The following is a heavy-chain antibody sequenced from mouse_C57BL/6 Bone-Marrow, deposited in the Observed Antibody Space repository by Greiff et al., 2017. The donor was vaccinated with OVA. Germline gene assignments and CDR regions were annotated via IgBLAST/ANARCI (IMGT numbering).Heavy chain of an antibody. Sequence: EVKLVESGPGLVKPSQSLSLTCSVTGYSITSGYYWNWIRQFPGNKLEWMGYISYDGSNNYNPSLKNRISITRYTSKNQFFLKLNSVTTEDTATYYWARGYYSNYRYFDVWGTGTTVTVSS. CDR1: GYSITSGYY. V-gene: IGHV3-6*01. J-gene: IGHJ1*03. CDR3: ARGYYSNYRYFDV. CDR2: ISYDGSN. D-gene: IGHD2-5*01.